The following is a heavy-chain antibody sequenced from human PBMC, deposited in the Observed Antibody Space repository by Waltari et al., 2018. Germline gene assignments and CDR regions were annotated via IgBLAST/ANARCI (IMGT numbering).Heavy chain of an antibody. CDR1: GYSISSGYY. D-gene: IGHD3-10*01. V-gene: IGHV4-38-2*02. Sequence: QVQLQESGPGLVKPSETLSLTCTVSGYSISSGYYWGWIRQPPGQGLEWIGSIYHSGSTYYNPSLKSRVTISVDTSKNQFSLKLSSVTAADTAVYYCARARITMVQGVIRNWFDPWGQGTLVTVSS. J-gene: IGHJ5*02. CDR3: ARARITMVQGVIRNWFDP. CDR2: IYHSGST.